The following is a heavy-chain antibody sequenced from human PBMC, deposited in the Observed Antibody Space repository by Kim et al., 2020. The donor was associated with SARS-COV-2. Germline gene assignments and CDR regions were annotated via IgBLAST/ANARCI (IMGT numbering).Heavy chain of an antibody. V-gene: IGHV4-59*13. Sequence: SETLSLTCTVSGGSISSYYWSWIRQPPGKGLEWIGYIYYSGSTNYNPSLKSRVTISVATSKNQFSLKLSSVTAADPAVYYCATSPGIAARQGWFDPWGQGTLVTVSS. CDR3: ATSPGIAARQGWFDP. CDR1: GGSISSYY. CDR2: IYYSGST. J-gene: IGHJ5*02. D-gene: IGHD6-6*01.